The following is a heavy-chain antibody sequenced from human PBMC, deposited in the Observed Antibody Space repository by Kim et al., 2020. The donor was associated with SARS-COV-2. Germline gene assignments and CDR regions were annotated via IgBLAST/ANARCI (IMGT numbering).Heavy chain of an antibody. CDR1: GFTFSSYA. Sequence: GGSLRLSCAASGFTFSSYAMHWVRQAPGKGLEYVSAISSNGGSTYYANSVKGRFTISRDNSKNTLYLQMGSLRAEDMAVYYCARGGDTTDDSSGYYYGGGDYWGQGTPVTVSS. J-gene: IGHJ4*02. D-gene: IGHD3-22*01. CDR3: ARGGDTTDDSSGYYYGGGDY. V-gene: IGHV3-64*01. CDR2: ISSNGGST.